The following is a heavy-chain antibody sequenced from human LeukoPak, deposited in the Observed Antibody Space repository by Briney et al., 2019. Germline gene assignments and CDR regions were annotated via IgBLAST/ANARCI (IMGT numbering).Heavy chain of an antibody. J-gene: IGHJ4*02. CDR2: ISAYNGNT. D-gene: IGHD3/OR15-3a*01. Sequence: ASVTVSRTCSGYILTCHGFSGVWQPPGQGLGWMGLISAYNGNTNYTQKLQGTVTMTTDTSTSTACMWLRSLRSDDTAVYYCVRDRTRDFWTRPSFWGQGTLVTVSS. CDR1: GYILTCHG. CDR3: VRDRTRDFWTRPSF. V-gene: IGHV1-18*04.